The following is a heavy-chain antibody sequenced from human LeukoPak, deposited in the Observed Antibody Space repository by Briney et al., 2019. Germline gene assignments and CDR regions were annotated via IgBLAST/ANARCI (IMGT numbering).Heavy chain of an antibody. D-gene: IGHD3-3*01. J-gene: IGHJ6*03. CDR2: IYHSGST. CDR1: GGSFSGYY. CDR3: ARVGPIFGVVIGYYYYMDV. Sequence: PSETLSLTCAVYGGSFSGYYWSWIRQPPGKGLEWIGEIYHSGSTNYNPSLKSRVTISVDTSKNQFSLKLSSVTAADTAVYYCARVGPIFGVVIGYYYYMDVWGKGTTVTVSS. V-gene: IGHV4-34*01.